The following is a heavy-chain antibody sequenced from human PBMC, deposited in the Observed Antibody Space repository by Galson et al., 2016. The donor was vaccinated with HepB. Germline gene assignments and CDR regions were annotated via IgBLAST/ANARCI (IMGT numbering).Heavy chain of an antibody. CDR1: GFTFSSHG. CDR3: AREAAWAAFAVLWG. J-gene: IGHJ4*02. D-gene: IGHD2/OR15-2a*01. V-gene: IGHV3-33*01. Sequence: SLRLSCAASGFTFSSHGMHWVRQTPGKGLEWVALIWSDGSNKYYADSVKGRFTISRDNSKNTLYLRMNSLTADDTAVYSCAREAAWAAFAVLWGWGQGTLVTAAS. CDR2: IWSDGSNK.